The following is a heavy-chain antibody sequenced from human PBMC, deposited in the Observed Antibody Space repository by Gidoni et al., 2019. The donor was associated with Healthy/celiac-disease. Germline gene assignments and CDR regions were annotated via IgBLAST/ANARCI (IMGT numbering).Heavy chain of an antibody. V-gene: IGHV4-34*01. J-gene: IGHJ6*02. CDR3: ARWNYDFWSGYYTPYYYYGMDV. D-gene: IGHD3-3*01. Sequence: QVQLQQWCAGLLKPSETLSLTCPVYGGSFSGYYWSWIRQPPGKGLEWIGEINHSGSTNYNPSLKSRVTISVDTSKNQFSLKLSSVTAADTAVYYCARWNYDFWSGYYTPYYYYGMDVWGQGTTVTVSS. CDR1: GGSFSGYY. CDR2: INHSGST.